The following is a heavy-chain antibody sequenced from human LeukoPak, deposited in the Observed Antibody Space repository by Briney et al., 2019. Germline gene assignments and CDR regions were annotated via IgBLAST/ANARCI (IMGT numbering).Heavy chain of an antibody. D-gene: IGHD6-6*01. CDR3: ASHSSSSTYYYYYYMDV. Sequence: LGESLKISCKDSGYSFTSYWIGWVRQMPGKGLEWMGIIYPGDSDTRYSPSFQGQVTISADKSISTAYLQWSSLKASDTAMYYCASHSSSSTYYYYYYMDVWGKGTTVTVSS. CDR1: GYSFTSYW. J-gene: IGHJ6*03. CDR2: IYPGDSDT. V-gene: IGHV5-51*01.